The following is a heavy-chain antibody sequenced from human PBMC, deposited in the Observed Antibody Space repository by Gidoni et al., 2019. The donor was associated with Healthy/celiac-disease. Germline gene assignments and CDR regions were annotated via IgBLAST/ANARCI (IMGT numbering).Heavy chain of an antibody. V-gene: IGHV3-33*01. D-gene: IGHD3-10*01. J-gene: IGHJ4*02. CDR3: ARDQAYGPFDY. CDR2: IWYDGSNK. CDR1: GFTFSSYG. Sequence: QVQLVESGGGVVQPGMSLSLSCAASGFTFSSYGMHWVRQAPGKGLEWVAVIWYDGSNKYYADSVKGRFTISRDNSKNTLYLQMNSLRAEDTAVYYCARDQAYGPFDYWGQGTLVTVSS.